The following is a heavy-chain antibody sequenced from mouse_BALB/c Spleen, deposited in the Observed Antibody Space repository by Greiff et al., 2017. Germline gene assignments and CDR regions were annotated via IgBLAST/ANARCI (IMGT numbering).Heavy chain of an antibody. CDR1: GFNIKDTY. D-gene: IGHD3-1*01. CDR3: ASSGYVYAMDY. CDR2: IDPANGNT. Sequence: EVQLQQSGAELVKPGASVKLSCTASGFNIKDTYMHWVKQRPEQGLEWIGRIDPANGNTKYDPKFQGKATITADTSSNTAYLQLSSLTSEDTAVYYCASSGYVYAMDYWGQGTSVTVSS. J-gene: IGHJ4*01. V-gene: IGHV14-3*02.